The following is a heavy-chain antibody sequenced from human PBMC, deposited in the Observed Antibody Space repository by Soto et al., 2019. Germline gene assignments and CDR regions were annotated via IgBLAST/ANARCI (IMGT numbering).Heavy chain of an antibody. V-gene: IGHV1-69*01. CDR1: GGTFGSYA. CDR3: ARSQGSSTSLEIYYYYYYGMDV. D-gene: IGHD2-2*01. Sequence: QVQLVQSGAEVKKPGSSVKVSCKASGGTFGSYAISWVRQPPGQGLEWMGGIIPIPGTANYAQKFQGRVTMAADESTSTAYMELSSLRSEDTAVYYCARSQGSSTSLEIYYYYYYGMDVWGQGTTVTVSS. J-gene: IGHJ6*02. CDR2: IIPIPGTA.